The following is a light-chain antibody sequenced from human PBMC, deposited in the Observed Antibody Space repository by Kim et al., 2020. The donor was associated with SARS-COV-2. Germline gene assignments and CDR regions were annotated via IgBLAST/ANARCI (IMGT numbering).Light chain of an antibody. J-gene: IGKJ4*01. CDR1: QSISSY. CDR3: QQSYSTLHT. Sequence: DIQMTQSPSSLSASVGDRVTITCRASQSISSYLNWYQQKPGKAPKLLIYAASSLQSGVPSRFSGSGSGIDFTLTISTLQPEDFATYFCQQSYSTLHTFGGGTKVDIK. V-gene: IGKV1-39*01. CDR2: AAS.